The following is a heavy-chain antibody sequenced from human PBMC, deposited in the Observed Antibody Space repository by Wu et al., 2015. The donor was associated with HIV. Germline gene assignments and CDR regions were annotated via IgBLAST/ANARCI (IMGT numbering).Heavy chain of an antibody. V-gene: IGHV1-69*12. D-gene: IGHD6-6*01. CDR1: GGTFSNYA. CDR2: IIPMFATT. CDR3: ARERLSEYSSSSIDY. J-gene: IGHJ4*02. Sequence: QVQLVQSGAEVKKPGSSVKVSCKTSGGTFSNYAITWVRQAPGHGLEWMGGIIPMFATTNYGQKFEGRVTIFADGSTGTAYMELSSLRPDDTAVYYCARERLSEYSSSSIDYWGQGTLVTVSS.